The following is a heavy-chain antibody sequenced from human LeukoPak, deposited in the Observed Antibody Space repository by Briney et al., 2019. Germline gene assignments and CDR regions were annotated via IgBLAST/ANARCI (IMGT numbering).Heavy chain of an antibody. V-gene: IGHV1-69*13. D-gene: IGHD6-13*01. CDR3: ASQAAAGNLNYYYYYYMDV. CDR2: IIPIFGTA. CDR1: GGTFSSYA. Sequence: GASVKVSCKAYGGTFSSYAISWVRQAPGQGLGWMGGIIPIFGTANYAQKFQGRVTITADESTSTAYMELSSLRSEDTAVYYCASQAAAGNLNYYYYYYMDVWGKGTTVTVSS. J-gene: IGHJ6*03.